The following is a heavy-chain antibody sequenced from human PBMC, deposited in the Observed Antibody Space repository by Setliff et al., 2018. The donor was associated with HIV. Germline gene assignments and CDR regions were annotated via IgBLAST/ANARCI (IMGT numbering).Heavy chain of an antibody. CDR1: GGSINSGGYY. Sequence: TSETLSLTCTVSGGSINSGGYYWSWIRQHPGKGLEWIGYIFYSGSTYYNPSLKSRVTISVDTSKNQFSLKLNSVTAADTAVYYCARVPLSSPSRPGGYFDYWGQGTLVTVSS. J-gene: IGHJ4*02. D-gene: IGHD3-16*01. V-gene: IGHV4-31*03. CDR2: IFYSGST. CDR3: ARVPLSSPSRPGGYFDY.